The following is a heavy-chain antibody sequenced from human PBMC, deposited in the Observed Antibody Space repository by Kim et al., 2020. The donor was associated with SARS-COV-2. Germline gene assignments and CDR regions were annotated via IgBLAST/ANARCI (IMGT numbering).Heavy chain of an antibody. CDR1: GYTFTSYA. J-gene: IGHJ6*02. CDR3: ARGDGIQVWQLALYYYYGMDV. Sequence: ASVKVSCKASGYTFTSYAMHWVRQAPGQRLEWMGWINAGNGNTKYSQKFQGRVTITRDTSASTAYMELSSLRSEDTAVYYCARGDGIQVWQLALYYYYGMDVWGQGTTVTVSS. D-gene: IGHD6-6*01. V-gene: IGHV1-3*01. CDR2: INAGNGNT.